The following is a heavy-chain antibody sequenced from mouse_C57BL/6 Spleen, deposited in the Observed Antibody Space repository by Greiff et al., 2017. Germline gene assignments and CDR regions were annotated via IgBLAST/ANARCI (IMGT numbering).Heavy chain of an antibody. CDR2: IYPRDGST. CDR3: ARTGKDYYSNYDSYFDY. CDR1: GYTFTDHT. D-gene: IGHD2-5*01. V-gene: IGHV1-78*01. Sequence: VQLQESDAELVKPGASVKISCKVSGYTFTDHTIHWMKQRPEQGLEWLGYIYPRDGSTKYNEKFKGKATLTADKSSSTAYMQLNSLTSEDSAVYFCARTGKDYYSNYDSYFDYWGQGTTLTVSS. J-gene: IGHJ2*01.